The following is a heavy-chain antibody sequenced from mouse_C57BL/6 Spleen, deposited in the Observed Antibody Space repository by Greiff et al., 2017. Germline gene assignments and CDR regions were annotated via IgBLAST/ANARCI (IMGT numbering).Heavy chain of an antibody. J-gene: IGHJ2*01. CDR1: GYAFTNYL. CDR3: ARYDYDVFDY. V-gene: IGHV1-54*01. D-gene: IGHD2-4*01. CDR2: INPGSGGT. Sequence: QVQLQQSGAELVRPGTSVKVSCKASGYAFTNYLIEWVKQRPGQGLEWIGVINPGSGGTNYNEKFKGKATLTADKSASTAYMQLSSLTSEDSAVXFCARYDYDVFDYWGQGTTLTVSS.